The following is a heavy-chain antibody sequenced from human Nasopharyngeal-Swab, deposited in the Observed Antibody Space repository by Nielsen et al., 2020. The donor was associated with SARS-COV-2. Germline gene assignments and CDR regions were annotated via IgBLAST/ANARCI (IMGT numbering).Heavy chain of an antibody. J-gene: IGHJ6*03. D-gene: IGHD4-17*01. CDR3: ARGHGDYVRPHYYYYYMDV. CDR2: IIPIFGTA. V-gene: IGHV1-69*13. CDR1: GGTFSSYA. Sequence: SVKVSCKASGGTFSSYAISWVRQATGQGLEWMGGIIPIFGTANYAQKFQGRVTITADESTSTAYMELSSMRSEDTAVYYCARGHGDYVRPHYYYYYMDVWGKWTTVTVSS.